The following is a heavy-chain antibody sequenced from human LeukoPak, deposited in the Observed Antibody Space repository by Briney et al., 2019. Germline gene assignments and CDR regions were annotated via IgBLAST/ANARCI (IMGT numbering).Heavy chain of an antibody. CDR3: ARGLFAGSTSCYDY. J-gene: IGHJ4*02. CDR1: GGTFSIYA. V-gene: IGHV1-69*05. D-gene: IGHD2-2*01. Sequence: SVKVSCKASGGTFSIYAISWVRQAPGQGLEWMGRIIPIFGTANYAQKFQGRVTITTDESTSTAYMELSSLRSEDTAVYYCARGLFAGSTSCYDYWGQGTLVTVSS. CDR2: IIPIFGTA.